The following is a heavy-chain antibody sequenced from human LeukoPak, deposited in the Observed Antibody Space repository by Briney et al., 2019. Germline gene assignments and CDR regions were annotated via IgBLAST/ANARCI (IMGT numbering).Heavy chain of an antibody. CDR3: ARRTRLGGYDIFDY. CDR2: IYYSGST. J-gene: IGHJ4*02. Sequence: KPSETLSLTCTVSGGSISSSSYYWGWIRQPPGKGLEWIGSIYYSGSTYYNPSLKSRVTISVDTSKNQFSLKLSSVTAADTAVYYCARRTRLGGYDIFDYWGQGTLVTVSS. CDR1: GGSISSSSYY. D-gene: IGHD5-12*01. V-gene: IGHV4-39*01.